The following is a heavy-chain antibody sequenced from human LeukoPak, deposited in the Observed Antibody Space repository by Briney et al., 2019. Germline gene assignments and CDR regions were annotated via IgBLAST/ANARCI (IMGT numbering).Heavy chain of an antibody. J-gene: IGHJ4*02. Sequence: PGGSLRLSCVASRFTFSTYSMNWVRQAPGKGLEWVSYISSSGSTIYYADSVKGRFTISRDNAKNSLYLQMNSLRAEDTAVYYCARVREWLVTLDYWGQGTLVTVSS. CDR3: ARVREWLVTLDY. CDR1: RFTFSTYS. D-gene: IGHD6-19*01. CDR2: ISSSGSTI. V-gene: IGHV3-48*04.